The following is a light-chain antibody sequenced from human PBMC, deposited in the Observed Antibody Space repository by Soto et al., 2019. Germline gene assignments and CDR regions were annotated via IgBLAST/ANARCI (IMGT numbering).Light chain of an antibody. CDR3: QQYHNWPPIT. CDR2: GAS. CDR1: QSVSSN. V-gene: IGKV3D-15*01. Sequence: EIVMTQSPATLSVSPGERATLSCRASQSVSSNLAWYQQKPGQAPRLLIYGASSRATGIPDRITGSGSGTDFTLTISRLEPEDFAVYFCQQYHNWPPITFGQGTRLEIK. J-gene: IGKJ5*01.